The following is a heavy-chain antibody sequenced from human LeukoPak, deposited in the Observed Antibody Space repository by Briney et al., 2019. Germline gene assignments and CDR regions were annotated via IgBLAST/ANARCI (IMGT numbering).Heavy chain of an antibody. J-gene: IGHJ3*02. CDR2: ISAYNGNT. V-gene: IGHV1-18*01. CDR1: GYTFTSYG. D-gene: IGHD3-3*01. Sequence: ASVKVSCKASGYTFTSYGISWVRQAPGQGLEWMGWISAYNGNTNYAQKLQGRVTMTTDTSTSTAYMELRSLRSDDTAVYYCAREVVVVPAAMGHYDFWSGYYTGDAFDTWGQGTMVTVSS. CDR3: AREVVVVPAAMGHYDFWSGYYTGDAFDT.